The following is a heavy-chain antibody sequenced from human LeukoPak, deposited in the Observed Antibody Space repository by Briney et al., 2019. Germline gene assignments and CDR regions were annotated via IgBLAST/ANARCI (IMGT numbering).Heavy chain of an antibody. D-gene: IGHD3-3*01. V-gene: IGHV4-34*01. CDR1: GGSFSGYY. CDR2: INHSGST. CDR3: ARGLEVTRYFDL. J-gene: IGHJ2*01. Sequence: SETLSLTCAVYGGSFSGYYWSWIRQPPGKGLEWIGEINHSGSTNYNPSLKSRVTISVDTSKTQFSLKLSSVTAADTAVYYCARGLEVTRYFDLWGRGTLVTVSS.